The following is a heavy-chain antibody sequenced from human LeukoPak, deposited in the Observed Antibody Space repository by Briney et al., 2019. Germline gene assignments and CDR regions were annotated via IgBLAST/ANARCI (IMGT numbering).Heavy chain of an antibody. CDR3: ARDQQLGWGFVKFDY. D-gene: IGHD6-6*01. Sequence: PGGSLRLSCAASGFTFSSYSMNWVRQAPGKGLEWVSSISSSSSYIYYADSVKGRFTISRDNAKNTLYLQMNSLRAEDTAVYYCARDQQLGWGFVKFDYWGQGTLVTVSS. V-gene: IGHV3-21*01. J-gene: IGHJ4*02. CDR2: ISSSSSYI. CDR1: GFTFSSYS.